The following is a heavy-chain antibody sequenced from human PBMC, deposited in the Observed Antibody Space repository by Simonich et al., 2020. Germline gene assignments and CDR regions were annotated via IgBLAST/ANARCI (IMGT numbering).Heavy chain of an antibody. D-gene: IGHD3-16*01. V-gene: IGHV3-21*01. CDR3: AREQARGGAFDI. Sequence: EVQLVESGGGLVKPGGSLRLSCAASGFTFSSYDMNWVRQAPGKGLEWVQSNWSSSSDIYYSGSVKGRFTIARDNAKNSLYLQMNSLRAEDTAVYYCAREQARGGAFDIWGQGTMVTVSS. CDR2: NWSSSSDI. J-gene: IGHJ3*02. CDR1: GFTFSSYD.